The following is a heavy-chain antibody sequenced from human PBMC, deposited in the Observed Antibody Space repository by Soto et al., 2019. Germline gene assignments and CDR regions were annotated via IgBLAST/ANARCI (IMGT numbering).Heavy chain of an antibody. J-gene: IGHJ6*02. Sequence: SETLSLTCTVSGGSISSSSYYWGWIRQPPGKGLEWIGEIYHSGSTNYSPSLKSRVTISIDRTKNQFSLKVTSVIAADSAVYYCATAAIAVAHGVLIDSYYYGMDVWGQGTTVTVSS. CDR3: ATAAIAVAHGVLIDSYYYGMDV. CDR1: GGSISSSSYY. D-gene: IGHD6-19*01. V-gene: IGHV4-39*07. CDR2: IYHSGST.